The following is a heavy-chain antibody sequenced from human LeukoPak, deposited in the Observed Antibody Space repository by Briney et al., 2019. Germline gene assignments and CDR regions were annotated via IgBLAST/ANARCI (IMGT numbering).Heavy chain of an antibody. CDR1: GGSFSGYY. Sequence: PSETLSLTCAVYGGSFSGYYWSWIRQPPGKGLEWIGEINHSGRTNYNPSLKSRVTISVDTSKNQFSLKLSSVTAADTAVYYCARGGFGVSGSNYYFDYWGQGTLVTVSS. J-gene: IGHJ4*02. CDR2: INHSGRT. CDR3: ARGGFGVSGSNYYFDY. V-gene: IGHV4-34*01. D-gene: IGHD3-22*01.